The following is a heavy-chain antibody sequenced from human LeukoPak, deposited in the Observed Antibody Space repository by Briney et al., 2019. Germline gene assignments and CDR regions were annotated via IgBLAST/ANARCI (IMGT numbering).Heavy chain of an antibody. V-gene: IGHV4-59*01. CDR2: IYYSGST. CDR1: GGSFSSYY. CDR3: ARVVGYCSGGSCYGDHFDY. J-gene: IGHJ4*02. Sequence: PSETLSLTCAVYGGSFSSYYWSWIRQPPGKGLEWIGYIYYSGSTNYNPSLKSRVTISVDTSKNQFSLKLSSVTAADTAVYYCARVVGYCSGGSCYGDHFDYWGQGTLVTVSS. D-gene: IGHD2-15*01.